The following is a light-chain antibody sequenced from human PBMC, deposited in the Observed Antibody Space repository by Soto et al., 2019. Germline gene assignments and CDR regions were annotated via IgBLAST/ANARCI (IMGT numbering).Light chain of an antibody. CDR2: KAS. V-gene: IGKV1-5*03. J-gene: IGKJ1*01. CDR1: QGISNW. CDR3: QQYSSFPWT. Sequence: DIQMTQSPSTLSASVGDRVTISCRASQGISNWLAWYQQKPGKAPKLLIYKASNLESGVPSRFSGSGSGTEFTLTFSSLQVDDFATYYCQQYSSFPWTFGRGTRVEIK.